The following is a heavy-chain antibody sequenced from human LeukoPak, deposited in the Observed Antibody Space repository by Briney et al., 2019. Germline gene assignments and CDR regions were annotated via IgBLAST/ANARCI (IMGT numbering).Heavy chain of an antibody. CDR1: GFTFSDYY. Sequence: PGGSLRLSCAASGFTFSDYYMSWIRQAPGKGLEWVSYISSSGSTIYYADSVKGRFTISRDNAKNSLYLQMNSLRAEDTAVYYCARVLAMVSYYYMDVWGKGTTVTVSS. CDR3: ARVLAMVSYYYMDV. D-gene: IGHD5-18*01. V-gene: IGHV3-11*01. CDR2: ISSSGSTI. J-gene: IGHJ6*03.